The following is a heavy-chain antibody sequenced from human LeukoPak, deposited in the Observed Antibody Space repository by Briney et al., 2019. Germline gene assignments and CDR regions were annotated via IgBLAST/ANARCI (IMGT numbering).Heavy chain of an antibody. CDR1: GFRFSSNG. V-gene: IGHV3-30*02. J-gene: IGHJ4*02. CDR2: IRNDGSDK. CDR3: VRDADWSFDY. Sequence: PGGSLRLSCVASGFRFSSNGMHWVRQAPGKGLEWVTFIRNDGSDKYYADSVKGRFTISRDSSKNTVYVQMNSLRREDTAVYYVVRDADWSFDYWGPGSPVTVSS. D-gene: IGHD2-21*01.